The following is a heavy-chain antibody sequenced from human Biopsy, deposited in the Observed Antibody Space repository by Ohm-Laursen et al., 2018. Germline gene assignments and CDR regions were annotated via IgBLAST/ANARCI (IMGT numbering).Heavy chain of an antibody. J-gene: IGHJ6*02. D-gene: IGHD4-11*01. CDR2: IYYSVMT. CDR1: GDSVTKYY. CDR3: ARDSGILNYGNFKYYHYYGMDV. Sequence: LDTLSLTCLVSGDSVTKYYWSWIRQPPGKGLEWIGHIYYSVMTNYNPSLQSRVSISVDTSRNQVSLTLSSVTAADTAVYYCARDSGILNYGNFKYYHYYGMDVWGQGTKVTVSS. V-gene: IGHV4-59*02.